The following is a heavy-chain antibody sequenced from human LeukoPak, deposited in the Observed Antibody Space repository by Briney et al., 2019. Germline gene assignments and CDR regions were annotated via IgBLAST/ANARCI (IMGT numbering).Heavy chain of an antibody. CDR2: ISGSADRT. CDR1: GFTFSSYA. Sequence: GGSLRLSCAASGFTFSSYAMSWVRQAPGKGLEWVSAISGSADRTYYADSVKGRFTISRDNSKNTLYLQMNSLRPEDTAIYYCAKESPYGSGSRNYYFHYWGQGTLVTVSS. CDR3: AKESPYGSGSRNYYFHY. V-gene: IGHV3-23*01. J-gene: IGHJ4*02. D-gene: IGHD3-10*01.